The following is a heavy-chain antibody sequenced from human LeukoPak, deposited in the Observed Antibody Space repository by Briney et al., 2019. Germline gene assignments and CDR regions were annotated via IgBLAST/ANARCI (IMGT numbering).Heavy chain of an antibody. Sequence: GASVKVSCKASGYTFTSYDINWVRQATGQGLEWMGWMNPNSGNTGYAQKFQGRVTMTRNTSISTAYMELSSLRSEDTAVYYCARGLTHSRYRSGIGYWGQGTLVTVSS. D-gene: IGHD3-10*01. CDR2: MNPNSGNT. CDR3: ARGLTHSRYRSGIGY. J-gene: IGHJ4*02. CDR1: GYTFTSYD. V-gene: IGHV1-8*01.